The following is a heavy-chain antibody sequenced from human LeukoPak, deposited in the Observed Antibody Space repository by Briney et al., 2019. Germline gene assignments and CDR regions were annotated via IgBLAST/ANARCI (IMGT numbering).Heavy chain of an antibody. J-gene: IGHJ5*02. CDR2: IRYDGSNK. Sequence: GGSLRLSRAASGFTFSSYGMHWVRQAPGKGLEWVAFIRYDGSNKYYADSVKGRFTISRDNSKNTLYLQMNSLRAEDTAVYYCAKDLAAGTTGGDWFDPWGQGTLVTVSS. V-gene: IGHV3-30*02. CDR1: GFTFSSYG. CDR3: AKDLAAGTTGGDWFDP. D-gene: IGHD1-7*01.